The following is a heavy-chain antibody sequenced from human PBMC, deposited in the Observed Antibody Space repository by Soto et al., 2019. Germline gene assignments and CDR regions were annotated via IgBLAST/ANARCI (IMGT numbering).Heavy chain of an antibody. D-gene: IGHD3-16*01. J-gene: IGHJ4*02. CDR1: GYSFTSYW. CDR3: ARLQGVITFGGVIDY. CDR2: IYPGDSDT. Sequence: GESLKISCKGSGYSFTSYWIGWVRQMPGKGLEWMGIIYPGDSDTRYSPSFQGQVTISADKSISTAYLQWSSLKASDTAMYYCARLQGVITFGGVIDYWGQGTLVTVSS. V-gene: IGHV5-51*01.